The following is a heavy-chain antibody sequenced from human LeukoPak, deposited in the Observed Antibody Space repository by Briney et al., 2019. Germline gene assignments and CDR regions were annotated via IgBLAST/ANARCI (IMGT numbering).Heavy chain of an antibody. J-gene: IGHJ4*02. V-gene: IGHV4-38-2*02. Sequence: SETLSLTCTVSGYSISSGYYWGWIRQPPGKGLEWIGSIYHSGSTYYNPSLKSRVTISVDTSKNQFSLKLSSVTAADTAVYYCASGGYSYGPADYWGQGTLVTVSS. D-gene: IGHD5-18*01. CDR2: IYHSGST. CDR1: GYSISSGYY. CDR3: ASGGYSYGPADY.